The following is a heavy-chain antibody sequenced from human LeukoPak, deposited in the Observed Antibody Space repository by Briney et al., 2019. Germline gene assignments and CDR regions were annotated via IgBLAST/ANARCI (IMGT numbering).Heavy chain of an antibody. Sequence: ASVKVSCKASGYTFTSYYMHWVRQAPGQGLEWMGIINPSGGSTSYAQKFQGRVTMTRDTSTSTVYMKLSRLRSDDTAVYYCARDAVPAAIMGWFDPWGQGTLVTVSS. V-gene: IGHV1-46*01. J-gene: IGHJ5*02. CDR1: GYTFTSYY. D-gene: IGHD2-2*01. CDR2: INPSGGST. CDR3: ARDAVPAAIMGWFDP.